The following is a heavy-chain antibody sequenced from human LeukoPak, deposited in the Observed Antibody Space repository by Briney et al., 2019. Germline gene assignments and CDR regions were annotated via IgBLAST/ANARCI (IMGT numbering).Heavy chain of an antibody. CDR1: GFTFSSYW. Sequence: PGGSLRLSCAASGFTFSSYWVHWVRQAPGKGLVWVSRINSDGSTTNYADTVKGRFTISRDNAKNTLYLQMNSLRVEDTAVYYCARDPYGGNSNWGQGTLVTVSS. CDR2: INSDGSTT. CDR3: ARDPYGGNSN. V-gene: IGHV3-74*01. J-gene: IGHJ4*02. D-gene: IGHD4-23*01.